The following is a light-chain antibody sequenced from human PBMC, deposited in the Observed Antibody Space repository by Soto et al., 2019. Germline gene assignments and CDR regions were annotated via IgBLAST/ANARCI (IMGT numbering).Light chain of an antibody. J-gene: IGKJ5*01. CDR2: DAS. CDR1: QGVSSH. Sequence: EIVLTQSPATLSLSPGERATPSCRASQGVSSHFAWYQQKPGQPPRLLIYDASNRATGIPARFSGSGSGTDFTLTISSLEPEDFAVYYCQQRSNFGQGTRLEIK. CDR3: QQRSN. V-gene: IGKV3-11*01.